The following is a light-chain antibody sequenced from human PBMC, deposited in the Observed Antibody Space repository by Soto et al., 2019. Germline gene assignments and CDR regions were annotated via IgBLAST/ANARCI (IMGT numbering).Light chain of an antibody. CDR1: QSVSGK. J-gene: IGKJ1*01. V-gene: IGKV3-15*01. CDR2: DES. Sequence: VMTQSPATLSVSAGDRATLSCRASQSVSGKLAWYQQKTGQAPRLLIYDESTRATGIPDGLSGSGSGTELTLTISRLQSEDFAVYYCQQSNNWPWTFGQGTKMDIK. CDR3: QQSNNWPWT.